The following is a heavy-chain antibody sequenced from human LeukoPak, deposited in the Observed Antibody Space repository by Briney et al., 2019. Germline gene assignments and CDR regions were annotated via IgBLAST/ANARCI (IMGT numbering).Heavy chain of an antibody. Sequence: PSETLSLTCTVSGGSIRSYYWNWIRQPAGKGLEWIGRIQSSGTTNHNPSLKSRVTMSVDTSKNQFSLKLRSVTAADTAVYYCAQDSGDGYFQYRGQGTRVTVSS. J-gene: IGHJ1*01. D-gene: IGHD4-17*01. CDR1: GGSIRSYY. CDR3: AQDSGDGYFQY. V-gene: IGHV4-4*07. CDR2: IQSSGTT.